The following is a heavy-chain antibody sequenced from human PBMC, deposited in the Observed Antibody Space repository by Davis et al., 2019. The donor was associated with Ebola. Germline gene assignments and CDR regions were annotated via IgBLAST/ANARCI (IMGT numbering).Heavy chain of an antibody. CDR1: GFTFSSYW. V-gene: IGHV3-74*01. CDR2: INSDGSST. CDR3: ARDRVGSGYLYGMDV. J-gene: IGHJ6*02. Sequence: LSLTCAASGFTFSSYWMHWVRQAPGKGLVWVSRINSDGSSTSYADSVKGRFTISRDNAKNTLYLQMNSLRAEDTAVYYCARDRVGSGYLYGMDVWGQGTTVTVSS. D-gene: IGHD5-12*01.